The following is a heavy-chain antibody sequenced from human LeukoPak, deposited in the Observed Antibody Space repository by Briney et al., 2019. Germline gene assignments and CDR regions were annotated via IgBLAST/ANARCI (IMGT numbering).Heavy chain of an antibody. Sequence: SETLSLTCAVYGGSFSGYYWSWIRQPPGKGLEWIGEINHSGSTNYKPSLKSRVTISVDTSENQSSLKLSSVTAADTAVYYCARQYCSSTSCAFDYWGQGTLVTVSS. CDR2: INHSGST. CDR3: ARQYCSSTSCAFDY. V-gene: IGHV4-34*01. CDR1: GGSFSGYY. J-gene: IGHJ4*02. D-gene: IGHD2-2*01.